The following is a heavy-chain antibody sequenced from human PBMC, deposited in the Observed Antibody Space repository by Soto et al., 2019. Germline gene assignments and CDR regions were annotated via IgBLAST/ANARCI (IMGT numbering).Heavy chain of an antibody. J-gene: IGHJ6*02. V-gene: IGHV3-23*01. CDR1: GFTSGT. Sequence: EVLLLESGGGLVQPGGSLRLSCAGSGFTSGTTWVRQTPGRGLEWVSGISASSGKIFYADSVRGRFTISKDNSKNTLYPQMDSLRDDDTAIYFCTQWDGYADVWGQGTTVIVSS. D-gene: IGHD1-26*01. CDR2: ISASSGKI. CDR3: TQWDGYADV.